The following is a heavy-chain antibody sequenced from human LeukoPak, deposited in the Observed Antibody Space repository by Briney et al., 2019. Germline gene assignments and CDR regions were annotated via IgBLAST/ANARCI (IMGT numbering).Heavy chain of an antibody. CDR3: ARVSSGWTLGVYYYYGMDV. Sequence: ASVKVSCKASGYTFTGYYMHWVRQAPGQGLEWMGWISAYNGNTNYAQKLQGRVTMTTDTSTSTAYMELRSLRSDDTAVYYCARVSSGWTLGVYYYYGMDVWGQGTTVTVSS. J-gene: IGHJ6*02. CDR1: GYTFTGYY. D-gene: IGHD6-19*01. CDR2: ISAYNGNT. V-gene: IGHV1-18*04.